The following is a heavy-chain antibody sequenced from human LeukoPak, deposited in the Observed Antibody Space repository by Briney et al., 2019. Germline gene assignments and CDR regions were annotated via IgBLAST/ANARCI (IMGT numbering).Heavy chain of an antibody. CDR3: ARALAVEDWFDP. D-gene: IGHD2-15*01. CDR1: GGSISSYY. V-gene: IGHV4-59*01. CDR2: IYYSGST. Sequence: SETLSLTCTVSGGSISSYYWSWIRQPPGKGLEWIGYIYYSGSTNYNPSLKSRVTISVDTSKNQFSLKLSSVTAADTAVYYCARALAVEDWFDPWGQGTLVTVSS. J-gene: IGHJ5*02.